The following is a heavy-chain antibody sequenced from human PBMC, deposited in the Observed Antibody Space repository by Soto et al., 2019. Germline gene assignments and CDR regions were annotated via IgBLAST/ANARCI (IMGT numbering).Heavy chain of an antibody. V-gene: IGHV1-2*02. D-gene: IGHD6-13*01. Sequence: ASVKVSCKASGYIFTGYYIHWVRQAPGQGLEWMGWINPYSGDTNYAQKFQGRVTMTSDTSISTVYMELSRLRSDDTAVYYCARAIAAAATNWFDPWGQGSLVTVSS. CDR1: GYIFTGYY. CDR2: INPYSGDT. CDR3: ARAIAAAATNWFDP. J-gene: IGHJ5*02.